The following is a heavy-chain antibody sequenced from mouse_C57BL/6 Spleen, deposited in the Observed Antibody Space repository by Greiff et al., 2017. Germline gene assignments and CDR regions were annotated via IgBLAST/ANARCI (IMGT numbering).Heavy chain of an antibody. J-gene: IGHJ2*01. D-gene: IGHD2-4*01. V-gene: IGHV1-54*01. CDR1: GYAFTNYL. CDR2: INPGSGGT. CDR3: ARLEDYALDY. Sequence: QVPLQQSGAELVRPGTSVKVSCKASGYAFTNYLIEWVKQRPGQGLEWIGVINPGSGGTNYNEKFKGKATLTADKSSSTAYMQLSSLTSEDSAVYFCARLEDYALDYWGQGTTLTVSS.